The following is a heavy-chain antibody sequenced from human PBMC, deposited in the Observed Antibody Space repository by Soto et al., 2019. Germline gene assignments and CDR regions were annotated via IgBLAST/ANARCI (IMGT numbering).Heavy chain of an antibody. V-gene: IGHV1-69*02. CDR1: GGTFSSYT. CDR3: ARGMEYYYYYMDV. Sequence: GASVKVSCKASGGTFSSYTISWVRQAPGQGLEWMGRIIPILGIANYAQKFQGRVTITADKSTSTAYMELSSLRSEDTAVYYCARGMEYYYYYMDVWGKGTTVTVSS. J-gene: IGHJ6*03. CDR2: IIPILGIA. D-gene: IGHD1-1*01.